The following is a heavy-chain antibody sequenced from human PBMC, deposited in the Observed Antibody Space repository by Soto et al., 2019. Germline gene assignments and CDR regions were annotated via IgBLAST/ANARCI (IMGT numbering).Heavy chain of an antibody. V-gene: IGHV3-74*01. J-gene: IGHJ6*01. CDR3: XXXXXXXXXHLYFYGLDA. CDR2: IDSDGSST. Sequence: EVQLVESGGGLVQPGGSLRLSCAASGFTFRSYWMHWVRQVPGKGLVWVSRIDSDGSSTNYADSVKGRFTISRDNAKXXXXXXXXXXXXXXXXXXXXXXXXXXXXXHLYFYGLDAWGQGTTVTVSS. CDR1: GFTFRSYW.